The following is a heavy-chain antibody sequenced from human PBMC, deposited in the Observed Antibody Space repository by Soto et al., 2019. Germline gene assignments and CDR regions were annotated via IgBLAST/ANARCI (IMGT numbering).Heavy chain of an antibody. D-gene: IGHD5-18*01. CDR2: ISSSISTM. V-gene: IGHV3-48*02. J-gene: IGHJ4*02. Sequence: EVQLVESGGGLVQPGGSLRLSCAASGFTFSSYSMNWVRQAPGKGLEWLSYISSSISTMHYADSVKGRFTISRDNAKNSRYLQINSLRDEDTAVYYCAREVRDTAVADFDYWGREPWSPSPQ. CDR3: AREVRDTAVADFDY. CDR1: GFTFSSYS.